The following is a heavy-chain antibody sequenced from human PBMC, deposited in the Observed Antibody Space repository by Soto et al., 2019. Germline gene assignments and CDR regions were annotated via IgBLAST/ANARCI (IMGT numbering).Heavy chain of an antibody. CDR3: ARGYYDSSGHPYY. J-gene: IGHJ4*02. D-gene: IGHD3-22*01. CDR2: ISSSSSYT. Sequence: PVGSLRLSCAASGFTFSDYYMSWIRQAPGKGLEWVSYISSSSSYTNYADSVKGRFTISRDNAKNSLYLQMNSLRAEDTAVYYCARGYYDSSGHPYYWGQGTLVTVSS. CDR1: GFTFSDYY. V-gene: IGHV3-11*06.